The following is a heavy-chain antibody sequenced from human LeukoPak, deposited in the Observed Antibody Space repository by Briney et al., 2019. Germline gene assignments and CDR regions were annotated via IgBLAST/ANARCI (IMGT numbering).Heavy chain of an antibody. CDR3: ARDLGLRLGELSLTSPGLNWFDP. D-gene: IGHD3-16*02. CDR1: GGTFSSYA. V-gene: IGHV1-69*05. J-gene: IGHJ5*02. Sequence: SVKVSCKASGGTFSSYAISWVRQAPGQGLEWMGGIIPIFGTANYAQKFRGRVTITTDESTSTAYMELSSLRSEDTAVYYCARDLGLRLGELSLTSPGLNWFDPWGQGTLVTVSS. CDR2: IIPIFGTA.